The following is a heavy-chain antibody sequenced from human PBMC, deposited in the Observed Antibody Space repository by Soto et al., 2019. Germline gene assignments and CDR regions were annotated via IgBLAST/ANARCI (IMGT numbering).Heavy chain of an antibody. J-gene: IGHJ4*02. CDR1: GFTFSSYA. V-gene: IGHV3-23*01. D-gene: IGHD3-3*01. CDR2: ISGSGGST. CDR3: AKDGTYDFWSGYYTSNDY. Sequence: GESLKISCAASGFTFSSYAMSWVRQAPGKGLEWVSAISGSGGSTYYADSVKGRFTISRDNSKNTLYLQMNSLRAEDTAVYYCAKDGTYDFWSGYYTSNDYWGQGTLVTVSS.